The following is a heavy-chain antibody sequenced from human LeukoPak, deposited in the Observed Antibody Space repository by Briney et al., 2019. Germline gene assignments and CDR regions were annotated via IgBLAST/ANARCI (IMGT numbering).Heavy chain of an antibody. D-gene: IGHD6-13*01. CDR2: IKQDGTEK. CDR1: GFTFSSYR. Sequence: PGGSLRLSCAGSGFTFSSYRMTWVRQAPGKGLEWVANIKQDGTEKYYVDSVKGRFTISRDNAQNSLYLQVSSLRAEDTAVYYCARPRDSGWSKTWDYWGQGTLVTVSS. V-gene: IGHV3-7*03. J-gene: IGHJ4*02. CDR3: ARPRDSGWSKTWDY.